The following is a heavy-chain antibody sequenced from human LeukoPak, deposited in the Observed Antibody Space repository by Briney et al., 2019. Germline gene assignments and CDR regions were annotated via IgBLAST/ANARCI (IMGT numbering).Heavy chain of an antibody. CDR1: GYSFSSYW. D-gene: IGHD1-14*01. Sequence: GESLKISCKGSGYSFSSYWIGWVRQMPGKGLEWMGIIYPGDSDTTHSPSFQGQVTISADKSISSAYLQWSSLKASDTAMYYCARRTGPLYFDYWGQGTLVTVSS. J-gene: IGHJ4*02. CDR2: IYPGDSDT. V-gene: IGHV5-51*01. CDR3: ARRTGPLYFDY.